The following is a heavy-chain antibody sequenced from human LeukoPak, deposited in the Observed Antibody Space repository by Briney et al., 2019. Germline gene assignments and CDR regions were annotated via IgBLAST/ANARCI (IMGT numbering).Heavy chain of an antibody. J-gene: IGHJ6*03. V-gene: IGHV3-23*01. Sequence: PGGSLRLSCAASGFTFSSYAMSWVRQAPGKGLEWVSAISGSGGSTYYADSVKGRFTISRDNSKNTLYLQMNSLRAEDTAVYYCANDRRAYYYYMDVWGKGTTVTVSS. CDR3: ANDRRAYYYYMDV. CDR1: GFTFSSYA. CDR2: ISGSGGST.